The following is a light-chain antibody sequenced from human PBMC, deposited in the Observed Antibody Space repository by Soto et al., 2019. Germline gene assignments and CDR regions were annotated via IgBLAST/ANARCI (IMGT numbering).Light chain of an antibody. J-gene: IGKJ1*01. V-gene: IGKV3-20*01. CDR2: GAS. CDR1: QSVSSSY. CDR3: QQYDSSPRT. Sequence: EIVLTQSPGPLSLSPGERATLSCRAGQSVSSSYLAWYQQKPGQAPRLLIYGASSRATGIPDRFSGSGSGTDFTLTISRLEPEDVAVYYCQQYDSSPRTLGQGTKVDIK.